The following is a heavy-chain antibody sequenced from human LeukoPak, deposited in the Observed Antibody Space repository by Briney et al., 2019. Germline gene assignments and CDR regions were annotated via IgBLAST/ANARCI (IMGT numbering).Heavy chain of an antibody. D-gene: IGHD2-15*01. CDR3: ARLEYCSGGSCYPYYFDY. CDR2: IYYSGST. CDR1: GGSFSGYY. J-gene: IGHJ4*02. Sequence: PSETLSLTCAVYGGSFSGYYWSWIRQPPGKGLEWIGYIYYSGSTNYNPSLKSRVTISVDTSKNQFSLKLSSVTAADTAVYYCARLEYCSGGSCYPYYFDYWGQGTLVTVSS. V-gene: IGHV4-59*01.